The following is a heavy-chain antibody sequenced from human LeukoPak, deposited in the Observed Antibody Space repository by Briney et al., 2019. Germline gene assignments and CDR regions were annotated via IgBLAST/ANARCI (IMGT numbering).Heavy chain of an antibody. CDR1: GFTFSSYS. CDR3: ARDFYPDYYMDV. J-gene: IGHJ6*03. D-gene: IGHD3-3*01. V-gene: IGHV3-48*04. CDR2: ISSSGSTI. Sequence: GGSLRLSCAASGFTFSSYSLNWVRQAPGKGLEWVSYISSSGSTIYYADSVKGRFTISRDNAKNSLYLQMNSLRAEDTAVYYCARDFYPDYYMDVWGKGTTVTVSS.